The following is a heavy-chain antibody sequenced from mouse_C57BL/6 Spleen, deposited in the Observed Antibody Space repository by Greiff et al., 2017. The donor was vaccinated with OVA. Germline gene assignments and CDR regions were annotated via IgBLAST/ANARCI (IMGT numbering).Heavy chain of an antibody. CDR2: IYPGDGDT. J-gene: IGHJ4*01. Sequence: QVQLQQSGPELVKPGASVKISCKASGYAFSSSWMNWVKQRPGKGLEWIGRIYPGDGDTNYNGKFKGKATLTADKSSSTAYMQLSSLTSEDSAVYFCAREGWLLRFYAMDYWGQGTSVTVSS. CDR3: AREGWLLRFYAMDY. CDR1: GYAFSSSW. D-gene: IGHD2-3*01. V-gene: IGHV1-82*01.